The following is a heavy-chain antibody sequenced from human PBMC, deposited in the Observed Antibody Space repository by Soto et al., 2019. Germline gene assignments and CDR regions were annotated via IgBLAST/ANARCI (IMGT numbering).Heavy chain of an antibody. CDR3: AKDQSDIVVVVAATPSYYYYGMDV. Sequence: QVQLVESGGGVVQPGRSPRLSCAASGFTFSSYGMHWVRQAPGKGLEWVAVISYDGSNKYYADSVKGRFTISRDNSKNTLYLQMNSLRAEDTAVYYCAKDQSDIVVVVAATPSYYYYGMDVWGQGTTVTVSS. J-gene: IGHJ6*02. CDR2: ISYDGSNK. D-gene: IGHD2-15*01. V-gene: IGHV3-30*18. CDR1: GFTFSSYG.